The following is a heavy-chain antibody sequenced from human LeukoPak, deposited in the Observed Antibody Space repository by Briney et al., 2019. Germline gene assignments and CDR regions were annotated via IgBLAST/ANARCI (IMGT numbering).Heavy chain of an antibody. CDR2: FYHRGST. D-gene: IGHD3-10*01. CDR1: GGSISSGGYY. Sequence: SQTLSLTCTVSGGSISSGGYYWRWIRQPPGEGLGWIGYFYHRGSTYYNPSLKSRVTISVDRSKNQYSLKLRSVTAADTAVYYCARLYGSGSYYNYWGQGTLVTVSS. V-gene: IGHV4-30-2*01. J-gene: IGHJ4*02. CDR3: ARLYGSGSYYNY.